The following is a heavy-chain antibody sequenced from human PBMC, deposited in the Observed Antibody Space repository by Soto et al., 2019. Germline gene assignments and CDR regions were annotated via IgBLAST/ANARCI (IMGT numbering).Heavy chain of an antibody. D-gene: IGHD2-15*01. J-gene: IGHJ3*02. V-gene: IGHV1-18*01. CDR3: ARDQDCSGGSCYDAFDI. CDR2: ISAYNGNT. CDR1: GYTFTSYG. Sequence: ASVKVSCKASGYTFTSYGISWVRQAPGQGLEWMGWISAYNGNTNYAQKLQGRVTMTTDTSTSTAYMELRSLRSDDTAVYYCARDQDCSGGSCYDAFDIWGQGTMVTVSS.